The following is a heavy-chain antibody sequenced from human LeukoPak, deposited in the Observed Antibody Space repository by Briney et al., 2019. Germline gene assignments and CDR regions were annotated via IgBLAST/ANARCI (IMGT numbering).Heavy chain of an antibody. Sequence: SETLSLTCTVSGGSISSYYWSWIRQPPGKGLEWIGYIYYSGSTNYNPSLKSRVTISVDTSKNQFPLKLSSVTAADTAVYYCARSHYYDSSGPFDIWGQGTMVTVSS. V-gene: IGHV4-59*08. CDR1: GGSISSYY. J-gene: IGHJ3*02. CDR3: ARSHYYDSSGPFDI. D-gene: IGHD3-22*01. CDR2: IYYSGST.